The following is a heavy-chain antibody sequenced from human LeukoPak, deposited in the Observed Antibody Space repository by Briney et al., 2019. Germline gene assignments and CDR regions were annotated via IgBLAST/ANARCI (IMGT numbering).Heavy chain of an antibody. D-gene: IGHD3-16*01. Sequence: GGSLRLSCVASGFTFSIYAMGWVRQAPGKGLEWVSAIDSSGGSTYYAVSGRFTISRDNSKNTLYLQMNSLRAEDTAVYYCAKFPWGVGGHFEYWGQGTLVTVSS. V-gene: IGHV3-23*05. J-gene: IGHJ4*02. CDR3: AKFPWGVGGHFEY. CDR1: GFTFSIYA. CDR2: IDSSGGST.